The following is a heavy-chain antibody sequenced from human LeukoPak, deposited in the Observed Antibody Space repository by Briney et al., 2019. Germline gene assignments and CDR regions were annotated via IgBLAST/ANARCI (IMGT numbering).Heavy chain of an antibody. Sequence: GGSLRLSCAASGFAFSSSWMTWARQAPGKGLEWVSGISDSGGSTFYADSVKGRFTISRDNSKNILYLQMNSLRADDTAVYYCAKVSESNYDILTGYYTPYYFDYWGQGTLVTVSS. CDR3: AKVSESNYDILTGYYTPYYFDY. J-gene: IGHJ4*02. D-gene: IGHD3-9*01. CDR2: ISDSGGST. V-gene: IGHV3-23*01. CDR1: GFAFSSSW.